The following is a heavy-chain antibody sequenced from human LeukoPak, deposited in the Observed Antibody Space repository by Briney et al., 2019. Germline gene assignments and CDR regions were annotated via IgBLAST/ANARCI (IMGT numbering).Heavy chain of an antibody. J-gene: IGHJ4*02. CDR3: ARGHDYGDYYPGY. V-gene: IGHV4-59*01. CDR2: IYYSGST. D-gene: IGHD4-17*01. Sequence: SETLSLTCTVSGGSISSYYWSWIRQPPGKGLEWIGYIYYSGSTNYNPSLKSRVTISVDTSKDQFSLKLSSVTAADTAVYYCARGHDYGDYYPGYWGQGTLVTVSX. CDR1: GGSISSYY.